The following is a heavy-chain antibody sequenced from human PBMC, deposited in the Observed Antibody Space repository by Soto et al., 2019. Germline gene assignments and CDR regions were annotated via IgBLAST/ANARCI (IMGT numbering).Heavy chain of an antibody. J-gene: IGHJ4*02. D-gene: IGHD3-10*01. Sequence: ASVTVSCKASGYTYSNYDINWVRQASGQGLEWMGWMNPYSGNTGYGERFQGRVTMTRDTSISTAYMELSGLESDDTAVYYCARGREYHSVQAFWGQGTLVTVSS. CDR3: ARGREYHSVQAF. CDR1: GYTYSNYD. V-gene: IGHV1-8*01. CDR2: MNPYSGNT.